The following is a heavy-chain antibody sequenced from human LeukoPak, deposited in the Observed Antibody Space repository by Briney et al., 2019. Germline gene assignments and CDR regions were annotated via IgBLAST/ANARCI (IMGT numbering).Heavy chain of an antibody. CDR3: ARADRGYSGYREYCDD. D-gene: IGHD5-12*01. Sequence: SETLSLTCAVYGASLSGYYWSSIRQPPRKGLEWLGEINHSGSTNYNPSLKSRVTISVDTSKNQFSLKLSSVTAADTAVYYCARADRGYSGYREYCDDWGQGTLVTVSS. V-gene: IGHV4-34*01. CDR2: INHSGST. J-gene: IGHJ4*02. CDR1: GASLSGYY.